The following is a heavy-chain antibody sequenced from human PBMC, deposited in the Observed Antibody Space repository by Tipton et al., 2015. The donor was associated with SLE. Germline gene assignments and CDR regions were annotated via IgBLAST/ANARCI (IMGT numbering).Heavy chain of an antibody. V-gene: IGHV4-39*07. Sequence: TLSLTCTVSGGSISSSSYYWGWIRQPSGKGLEWIGSIYYSGSTYYNPSLKSRVTISVDTSKNQFSLKLSSVTAADTAVYYCARDPIGSQWLVESYFDYWGQGTLVTVSS. CDR1: GGSISSSSYY. D-gene: IGHD6-19*01. CDR3: ARDPIGSQWLVESYFDY. CDR2: IYYSGST. J-gene: IGHJ4*02.